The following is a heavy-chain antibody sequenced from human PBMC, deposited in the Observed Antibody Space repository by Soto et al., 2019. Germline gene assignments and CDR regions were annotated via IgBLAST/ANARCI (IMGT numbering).Heavy chain of an antibody. V-gene: IGHV3-30-3*01. CDR2: ISFSGANK. CDR3: ATGLNY. Sequence: SLKISCAASGFTFTSFAMHWVRQAPSKGLEWVAVISFSGANKYYADSVKGRFTISRDNSKNTLYLQMNSLRPDDTALYYCATGLNYWGQGTLVTVSS. CDR1: GFTFTSFA. J-gene: IGHJ4*02.